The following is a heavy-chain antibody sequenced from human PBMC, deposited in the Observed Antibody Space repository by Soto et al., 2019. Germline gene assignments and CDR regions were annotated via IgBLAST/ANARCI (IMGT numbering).Heavy chain of an antibody. CDR3: ARFHTPIKAGRFDP. V-gene: IGHV4-39*01. CDR1: GGSISSSSYY. Sequence: SETLSLTCTVSGGSISSSSYYWGWIRQPPGKGLEWIGSIYYSGSTYYNPSLKSRVTISVDTSKNQFSLKLSSVTAADTAVYYCARFHTPIKAGRFDPWGQGTLVTVSS. D-gene: IGHD6-19*01. CDR2: IYYSGST. J-gene: IGHJ5*02.